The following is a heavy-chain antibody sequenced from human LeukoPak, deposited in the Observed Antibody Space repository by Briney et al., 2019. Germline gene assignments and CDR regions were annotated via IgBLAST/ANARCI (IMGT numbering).Heavy chain of an antibody. Sequence: GGSLRLSCAASGFTFSSSAMSWVRQAPGKGLEWVSGIIGGGGSTYYADSVKGRFTISRDNSKNTLFLQMNSLRAEDTAVYYCARDLGVGMDVWGQGTTVTVSS. CDR3: ARDLGVGMDV. V-gene: IGHV3-23*01. CDR1: GFTFSSSA. CDR2: IIGGGGST. D-gene: IGHD3-16*01. J-gene: IGHJ6*02.